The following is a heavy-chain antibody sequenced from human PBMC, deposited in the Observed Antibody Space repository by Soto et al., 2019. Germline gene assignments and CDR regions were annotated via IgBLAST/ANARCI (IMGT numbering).Heavy chain of an antibody. J-gene: IGHJ6*03. D-gene: IGHD2-15*01. CDR3: AVSLPGLYCSGGSCYPRYYYMDV. CDR1: GYTFTRYA. CDR2: INAGNGNT. Sequence: GASVKVSCKASGYTFTRYAMHWVRQAPGQRLEWMGWINAGNGNTKYSQKFQGRVTITRDTSASTAYMELSSLRSEDTAVYYCAVSLPGLYCSGGSCYPRYYYMDVWGKGTTVTVSS. V-gene: IGHV1-3*01.